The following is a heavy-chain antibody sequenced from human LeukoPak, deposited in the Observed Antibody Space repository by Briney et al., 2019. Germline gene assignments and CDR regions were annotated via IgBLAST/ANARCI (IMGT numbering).Heavy chain of an antibody. D-gene: IGHD2-21*02. CDR1: GFTFSTFA. CDR2: ISGGRGGT. CDR3: AKGCDADCYSTFDS. V-gene: IGHV3-23*01. J-gene: IGHJ4*02. Sequence: PGGSLRLSCAASGFTFSTFAMAWVRQAPGKGLEWVSSISGGRGGTYYADSVKGRFTISRDNSKNTVHLQMNSLRAEDMAIYYCAKGCDADCYSTFDSWGQGTLVTVSS.